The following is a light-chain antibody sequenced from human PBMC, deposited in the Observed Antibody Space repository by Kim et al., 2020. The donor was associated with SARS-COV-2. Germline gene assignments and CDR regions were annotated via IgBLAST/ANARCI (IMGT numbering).Light chain of an antibody. CDR2: EDS. J-gene: IGLJ1*01. Sequence: SEAPGKTARITRGGNNIGRKSVHWYQQKPDQAPVLVVYEDSDRPSGIPERFSGSNSGNTATLTISRVEAGDEADYYCQVWDSSSDVFGTGTKVSVL. CDR3: QVWDSSSDV. V-gene: IGLV3-21*03. CDR1: NIGRKS.